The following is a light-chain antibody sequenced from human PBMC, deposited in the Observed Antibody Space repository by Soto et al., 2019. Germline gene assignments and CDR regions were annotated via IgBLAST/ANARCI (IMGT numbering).Light chain of an antibody. J-gene: IGKJ4*01. Sequence: ETVMTQTPATLSVSPGDRATLSRRASQSISTNLAWYQQKPGQAPRLLIYDASTRATGIPARFSGSGSGTEFTLTISSLLSEDFAVYSCQQYNNWPLTFGGGTKVEIK. V-gene: IGKV3D-15*01. CDR1: QSISTN. CDR2: DAS. CDR3: QQYNNWPLT.